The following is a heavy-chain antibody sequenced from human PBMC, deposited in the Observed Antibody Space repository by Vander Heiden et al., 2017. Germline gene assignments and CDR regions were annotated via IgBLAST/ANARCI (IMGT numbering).Heavy chain of an antibody. CDR3: ARHTDVGGNWFDP. Sequence: QLQLQESGPGLVQTSETLSLTCTVSGVSISSSSYYWGWIRQPQGKGLEWIGCMYYSGSTYYNPSLKSRVTISVDTSKNQFSLKLSSVTAADTALYYCARHTDVGGNWFDPWGQGTLVTVSS. J-gene: IGHJ5*02. CDR1: GVSISSSSYY. D-gene: IGHD1-26*01. V-gene: IGHV4-39*01. CDR2: MYYSGST.